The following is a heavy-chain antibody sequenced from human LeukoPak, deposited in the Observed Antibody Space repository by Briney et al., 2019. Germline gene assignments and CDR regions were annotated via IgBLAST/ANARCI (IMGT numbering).Heavy chain of an antibody. Sequence: GGSLRLSCVASGLTLSRYWMHWVRQAPGKGLVWVSRINSDGSTTIYADSVKGRFTISRDNAKNTLYLQMNSLRAEDTAVYFCASGLTGFAWGQGTLVTVSS. CDR2: INSDGSTT. J-gene: IGHJ5*02. CDR3: ASGLTGFA. V-gene: IGHV3-74*01. CDR1: GLTLSRYW. D-gene: IGHD1-14*01.